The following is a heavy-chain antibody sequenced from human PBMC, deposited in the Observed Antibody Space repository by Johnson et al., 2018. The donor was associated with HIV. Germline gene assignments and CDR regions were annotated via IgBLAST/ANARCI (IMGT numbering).Heavy chain of an antibody. V-gene: IGHV3-20*04. D-gene: IGHD3-16*01. CDR3: AKGGGTFDI. J-gene: IGHJ3*02. CDR1: GFTFDDYT. CDR2: INWNGGST. Sequence: VQLVESGGGVVQPGGSLRLSCAASGFTFDDYTMHWVRQAPGKGLEWVSGINWNGGSTGYADSVKGRFTISRDNAKNSLYLQLNSLRVDDTAVYYCAKGGGTFDIWGQGTMVTVSS.